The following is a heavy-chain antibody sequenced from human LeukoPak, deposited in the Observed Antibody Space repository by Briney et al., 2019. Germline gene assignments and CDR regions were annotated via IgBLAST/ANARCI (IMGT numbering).Heavy chain of an antibody. CDR1: GYTFTSYG. CDR3: ARAYCSSTSCYRGYYFDY. J-gene: IGHJ4*02. CDR2: ISAYNGNT. V-gene: IGHV1-18*01. D-gene: IGHD2-2*01. Sequence: ASVKVSCKASGYTFTSYGISWVQQAPGQGLEWMGWISAYNGNTNYAQKLQGRVTMTTDTSTSTAYMELRSLRSDDTAVYYCARAYCSSTSCYRGYYFDYWGQGTLVTVSS.